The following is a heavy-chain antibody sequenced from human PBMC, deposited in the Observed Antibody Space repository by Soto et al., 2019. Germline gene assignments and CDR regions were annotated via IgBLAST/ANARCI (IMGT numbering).Heavy chain of an antibody. CDR2: ISYEGSNT. J-gene: IGHJ6*02. CDR1: GFSLDTYG. D-gene: IGHD1-1*01. Sequence: GGSLRLSCVASGFSLDTYGIHWVRQAPGKGLQWVALISYEGSNTYYADSVRGRFTISRDNSKNTLYLQMNTLRPEDTGVYYCARVTPGNNLYYFSGLDFWGQGTLVTVSS. V-gene: IGHV3-30-3*01. CDR3: ARVTPGNNLYYFSGLDF.